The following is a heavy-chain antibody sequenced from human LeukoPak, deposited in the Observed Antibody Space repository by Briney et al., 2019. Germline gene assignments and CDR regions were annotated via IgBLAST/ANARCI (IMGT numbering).Heavy chain of an antibody. CDR3: IEDYYDSSGYGDY. Sequence: GGSLKLSCAASGFTFSGSAMHWVRQASGKGLEWVGRIRSKANSCATAYAASVKGRFTISRDDSKNTAYLQMNSLKSEDTAVYYCIEDYYDSSGYGDYWGQGTLVTVSS. CDR1: GFTFSGSA. D-gene: IGHD3-22*01. CDR2: IRSKANSCAT. V-gene: IGHV3-73*01. J-gene: IGHJ4*02.